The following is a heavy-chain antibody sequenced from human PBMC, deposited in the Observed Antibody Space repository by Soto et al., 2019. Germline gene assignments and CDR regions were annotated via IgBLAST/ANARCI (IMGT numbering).Heavy chain of an antibody. Sequence: QLQLQESGPGLVKPSETLSLTCTVSGGSISSSSYYWGWIRQPPGKGLEWIGSIYYSVSTYYNPALKSRVTISVDTSKNQFSLKLSSVTAADTAVYYCSITSMVRGVINYDYWGQGTLVTVSS. J-gene: IGHJ4*02. CDR2: IYYSVST. D-gene: IGHD3-10*01. V-gene: IGHV4-39*01. CDR3: SITSMVRGVINYDY. CDR1: GGSISSSSYY.